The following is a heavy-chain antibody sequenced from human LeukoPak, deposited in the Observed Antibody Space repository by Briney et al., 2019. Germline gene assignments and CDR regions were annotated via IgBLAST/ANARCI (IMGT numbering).Heavy chain of an antibody. J-gene: IGHJ4*02. CDR1: GGSMSGYY. D-gene: IGHD4-17*01. V-gene: IGHV4-59*08. CDR3: ARHMTTVTTFDY. Sequence: SETLSLTCTVSGGSMSGYYWIWIRQPPGKGLEWIGHIHYSGSTNYNPSLRSRVSVSIDTSKNQFSLKLSSVTAADTAVYYCARHMTTVTTFDYWGQGTLVTVSS. CDR2: IHYSGST.